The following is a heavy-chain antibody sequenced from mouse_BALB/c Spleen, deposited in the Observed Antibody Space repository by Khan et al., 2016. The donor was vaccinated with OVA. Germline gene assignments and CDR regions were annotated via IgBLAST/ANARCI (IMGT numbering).Heavy chain of an antibody. CDR2: IYPGNSDT. D-gene: IGHD2-1*01. V-gene: IGHV1-5*01. CDR1: GYTFTSYW. Sequence: VQLKQSGTVLARPGASVKMSCKASGYTFTSYWMHWVKQRPGQGLEWIGAIYPGNSDTNYNQKFKGKAKLTAVTSTSTAYMEFNSLTNEDSAFYYCTRNGFGNYESWDYWGQGTTLTVSS. J-gene: IGHJ2*01. CDR3: TRNGFGNYESWDY.